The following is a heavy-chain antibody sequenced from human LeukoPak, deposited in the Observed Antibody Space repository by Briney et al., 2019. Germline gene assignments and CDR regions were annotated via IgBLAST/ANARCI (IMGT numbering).Heavy chain of an antibody. J-gene: IGHJ5*02. CDR2: IYYSGST. D-gene: IGHD6-13*01. CDR1: GGSISSYY. V-gene: IGHV4-59*01. CDR3: AREHSSSWYGGYNWFDP. Sequence: PSETLSLTCTVSGGSISSYYWSWIREPPGKGLEWIGYIYYSGSTNYNPSLKSRVTISVDTSKNQFSLKLSSVTAADTAVYYCAREHSSSWYGGYNWFDPWGQGTLVTVSS.